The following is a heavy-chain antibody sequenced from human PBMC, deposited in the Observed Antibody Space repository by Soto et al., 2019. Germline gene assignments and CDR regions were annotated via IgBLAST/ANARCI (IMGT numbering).Heavy chain of an antibody. CDR1: GFTFSNHG. CDR3: ARDVLSDGFRWFDP. Sequence: GGSLRLSCTVSGFTFSNHGMHWVRQAPGKGLEWVAVIWYGGSSQYYADSVKGRFTISRDNSKNTLYLQMNSLRAEDTAIYYCARDVLSDGFRWFDPWGQGTLVTVSS. D-gene: IGHD2-8*01. V-gene: IGHV3-33*01. J-gene: IGHJ5*02. CDR2: IWYGGSSQ.